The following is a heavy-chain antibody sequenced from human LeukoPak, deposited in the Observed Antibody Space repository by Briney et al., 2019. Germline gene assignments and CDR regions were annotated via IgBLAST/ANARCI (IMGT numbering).Heavy chain of an antibody. CDR2: VSGTSEYI. J-gene: IGHJ4*02. CDR1: GFTFSSYA. Sequence: GGSLRLSCAASGFTFSSYAMSWVRQAPGKGLEWVSSVSGTSEYIYYADSVRGQFTISRDNAKNTVYLQMNSLRAEDTAVYYCARWYSSGWYSDYWGQGTLVTVSS. V-gene: IGHV3-21*06. CDR3: ARWYSSGWYSDY. D-gene: IGHD6-19*01.